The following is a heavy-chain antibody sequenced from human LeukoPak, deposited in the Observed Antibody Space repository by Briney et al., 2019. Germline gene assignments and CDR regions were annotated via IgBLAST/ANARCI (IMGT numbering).Heavy chain of an antibody. Sequence: PGGSLRLSCAASGFTFSSYSMNWVRQAPGKGLEWVSSIISSSSYIYYADSVKGRFTISRDNAKNSLYLQMNSLRAEDTAVYYCARGVGYCSSTSCYWWFDPWGQGTLVTVSS. CDR3: ARGVGYCSSTSCYWWFDP. CDR2: IISSSSYI. D-gene: IGHD2-2*01. V-gene: IGHV3-21*01. J-gene: IGHJ5*02. CDR1: GFTFSSYS.